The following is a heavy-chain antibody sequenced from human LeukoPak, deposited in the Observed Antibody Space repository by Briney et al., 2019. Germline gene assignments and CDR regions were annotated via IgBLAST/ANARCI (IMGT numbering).Heavy chain of an antibody. Sequence: SETLSLTCTVSGGSISSYYWSWIRLPPGKGLEWIGYIYYTGATYYNPSLKSRVTMSLDTSRDQFSLRLTSVTAADTAIYYCASRPADSTWYGVFDYWSQGTLVTVSS. J-gene: IGHJ4*02. CDR3: ASRPADSTWYGVFDY. CDR1: GGSISSYY. V-gene: IGHV4-59*01. D-gene: IGHD6-13*01. CDR2: IYYTGAT.